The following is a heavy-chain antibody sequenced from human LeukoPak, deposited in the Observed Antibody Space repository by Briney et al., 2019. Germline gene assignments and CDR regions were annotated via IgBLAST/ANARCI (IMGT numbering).Heavy chain of an antibody. Sequence: SETLSLTCAVSGGSISSSNWWSWVRQPPGKGLEWIGEIYHSGSTNYNPSLKSRVTISVDKSKNQFSLKLSSVTAADTAVYYCARDGVEGSGSYYSGSSGEFDYWGQGTLVTVSS. CDR1: GGSISSSNW. D-gene: IGHD3-10*01. CDR2: IYHSGST. V-gene: IGHV4-4*02. J-gene: IGHJ4*02. CDR3: ARDGVEGSGSYYSGSSGEFDY.